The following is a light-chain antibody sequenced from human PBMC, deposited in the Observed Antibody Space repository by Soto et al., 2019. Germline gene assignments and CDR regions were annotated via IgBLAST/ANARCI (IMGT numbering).Light chain of an antibody. CDR3: QQSYSSPFT. J-gene: IGKJ3*01. CDR1: PTISNY. V-gene: IGKV1-39*01. CDR2: GAT. Sequence: DIQMTQSPSSLSASVGDRVTIICRASPTISNYLNWYQQKPGKAPKVLIYGATRLQSGVPSRFRGSGVGTEFTLTISSLQPEDFATYYCQQSYSSPFTFGPGTKVDIK.